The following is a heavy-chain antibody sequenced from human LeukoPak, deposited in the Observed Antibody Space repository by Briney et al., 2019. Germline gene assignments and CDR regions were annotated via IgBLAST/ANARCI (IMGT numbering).Heavy chain of an antibody. V-gene: IGHV4-34*01. CDR1: GGSFSGYY. CDR3: ARRLRGYYDSSGYYRHIDY. Sequence: PSETLSLTCAVCGGSFSGYYWSWIRQPPGKGLEWIGEINHSGSTNYNPSLKSRVTISVDTSKNQFSLKLSSVTAADTAVYYCARRLRGYYDSSGYYRHIDYWGQGTLVTVSS. CDR2: INHSGST. J-gene: IGHJ4*02. D-gene: IGHD3-22*01.